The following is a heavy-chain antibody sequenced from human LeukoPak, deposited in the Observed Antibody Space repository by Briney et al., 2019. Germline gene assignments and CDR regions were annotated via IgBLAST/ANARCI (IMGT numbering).Heavy chain of an antibody. CDR3: ARSREWSSGYFDY. CDR2: IYYSGST. Sequence: SETLSLTCTVSGGSISSSAYYWGWIRQPPGKGLEWIGSIYYSGSTYYNPSLKSRVAIAVDTSKNQFSLKLSSVTAADTAVYYCARSREWSSGYFDYWGQGTLVTVSS. D-gene: IGHD2-8*01. CDR1: GGSISSSAYY. J-gene: IGHJ4*02. V-gene: IGHV4-39*01.